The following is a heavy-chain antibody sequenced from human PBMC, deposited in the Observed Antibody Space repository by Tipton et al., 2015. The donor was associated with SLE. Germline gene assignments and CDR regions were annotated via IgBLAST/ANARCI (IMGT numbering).Heavy chain of an antibody. Sequence: TLSLTCAVSGGSISGGHYYWTWIRQAAGKGPEWIGRIYSSGSTNYNPSLMSRVTISADTSKNQFSLKLSSVTAADTAVYYCARGSQQHLVWGQGTLVTVSS. J-gene: IGHJ4*02. CDR3: ARGSQQHLV. CDR1: GGSISGGHYY. CDR2: IYSSGST. D-gene: IGHD6-13*01. V-gene: IGHV4-61*02.